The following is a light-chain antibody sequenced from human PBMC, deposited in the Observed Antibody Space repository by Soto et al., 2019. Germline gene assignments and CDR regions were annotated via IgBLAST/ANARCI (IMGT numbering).Light chain of an antibody. CDR3: QQRSNWPLT. V-gene: IGKV3-11*01. J-gene: IGKJ4*01. Sequence: EIMLTQSPATLSLSPGERATLSCRASQSVSSDLPWYQQKPGQAPRLLIYDASNRATGIPARFSGSGSGTDFTLTISSLEPEDFAVYYCQQRSNWPLTFGGGTIV. CDR1: QSVSSD. CDR2: DAS.